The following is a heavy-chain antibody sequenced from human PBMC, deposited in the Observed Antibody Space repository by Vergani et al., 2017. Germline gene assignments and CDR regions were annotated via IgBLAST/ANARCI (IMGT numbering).Heavy chain of an antibody. CDR1: GFTFSSYA. CDR3: ARVGPDFWSGYYDGVDY. J-gene: IGHJ4*02. D-gene: IGHD3-3*01. V-gene: IGHV3-23*04. Sequence: EVQLVESGGGLVQPGGSLRLSCAASGFTFSSYAMSWVRQAPGKGLEWVSAISGSGGSTYYADSVKGRFTISRDNSKNSLYLQMNSLRAEDTAVYYCARVGPDFWSGYYDGVDYWGQGTLVTVSS. CDR2: ISGSGGST.